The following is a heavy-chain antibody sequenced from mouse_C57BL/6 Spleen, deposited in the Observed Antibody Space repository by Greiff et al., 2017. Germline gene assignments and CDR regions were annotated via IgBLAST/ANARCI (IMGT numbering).Heavy chain of an antibody. CDR1: GFTFSDYG. Sequence: EVQLVESGGGLVKPGGSLKLSCAASGFTFSDYGMHWVRQAPEKGLVWVAYISSGSSTIYYGEKVKGQCTISRENAKNTLYLQMTSLRSEDTAMYYCAVVAAPYAMDYWGQGTSVTVSS. CDR2: ISSGSSTI. V-gene: IGHV5-17*01. CDR3: AVVAAPYAMDY. J-gene: IGHJ4*01. D-gene: IGHD1-1*01.